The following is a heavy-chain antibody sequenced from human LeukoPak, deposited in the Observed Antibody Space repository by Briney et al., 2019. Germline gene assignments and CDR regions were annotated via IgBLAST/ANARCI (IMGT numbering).Heavy chain of an antibody. J-gene: IGHJ5*02. CDR1: GGSISSYY. Sequence: SETLSLTCTVSGGSISSYYWSWIRQPPGKGLEWIGYIYYSGSTNYNPSLKSRVTISVDTSKNQFSLKLSSVTAADTAVYYCARLTLRYDSSRGFDPWGQGTLVTVSS. V-gene: IGHV4-59*08. CDR2: IYYSGST. D-gene: IGHD3-22*01. CDR3: ARLTLRYDSSRGFDP.